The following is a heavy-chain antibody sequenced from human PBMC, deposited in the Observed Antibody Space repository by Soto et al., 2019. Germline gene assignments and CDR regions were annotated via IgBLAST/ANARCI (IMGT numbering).Heavy chain of an antibody. CDR1: GDSIRSSSSY. D-gene: IGHD6-19*01. CDR3: ARTRAVWFDP. J-gene: IGHJ5*02. CDR2: IYYSGST. V-gene: IGHV4-39*01. Sequence: SETLSLTCTVYGDSIRSSSSYWGWIRQPPGKGLEWIGSIYYSGSTYYNPSLKSRVTISVDTSKNQFSLKLSSVTAADTAVYYCARTRAVWFDPWGQGTLVTVS.